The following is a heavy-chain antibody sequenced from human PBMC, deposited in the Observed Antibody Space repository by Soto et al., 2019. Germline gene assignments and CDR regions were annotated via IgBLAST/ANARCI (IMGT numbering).Heavy chain of an antibody. Sequence: GESLKISCKGSGYSFTIYWIGWVRQMPGKGLEWMGLIYPSDSDTTYSPSFQGQVTISADKSISTAYLQWGSLKASDTAMYYCARGRWLQASGYYFDYWGQGTLVTVSS. J-gene: IGHJ4*02. D-gene: IGHD5-12*01. CDR2: IYPSDSDT. V-gene: IGHV5-51*01. CDR3: ARGRWLQASGYYFDY. CDR1: GYSFTIYW.